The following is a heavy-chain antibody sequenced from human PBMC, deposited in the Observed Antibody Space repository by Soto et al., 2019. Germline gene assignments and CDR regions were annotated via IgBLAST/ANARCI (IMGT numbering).Heavy chain of an antibody. J-gene: IGHJ3*02. CDR1: GGSFSGYY. V-gene: IGHV4-34*01. Sequence: SEILSLTCAVYGGSFSGYYWSWIRQPPGKGLEWIGEINHSGSTNYNPSLKSRVTISVDTSKNQFSLKLSSVTAADTAVYYCARDTDFANYDFWSGYSRTDAFDIWGQGTMVTVSS. CDR3: ARDTDFANYDFWSGYSRTDAFDI. D-gene: IGHD3-3*01. CDR2: INHSGST.